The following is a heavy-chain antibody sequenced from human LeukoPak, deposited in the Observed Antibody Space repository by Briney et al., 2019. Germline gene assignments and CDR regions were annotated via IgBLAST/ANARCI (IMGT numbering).Heavy chain of an antibody. Sequence: SETLSLTCAVFGGSFSSYYWSWIRQPPGKGLEWIGYIYYSGSTNYNPSLKSRVTISVDTSKNQFSLKLSSVTAADTAVYYCARRILVGAIHHDALDIWGQGTMVTVSS. CDR1: GGSFSSYY. V-gene: IGHV4-59*08. CDR2: IYYSGST. CDR3: ARRILVGAIHHDALDI. D-gene: IGHD1-26*01. J-gene: IGHJ3*02.